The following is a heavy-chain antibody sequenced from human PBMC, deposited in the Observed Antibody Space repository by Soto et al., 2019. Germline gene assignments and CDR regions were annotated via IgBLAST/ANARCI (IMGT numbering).Heavy chain of an antibody. D-gene: IGHD1-1*01. CDR3: ARGGSERYYYYYYMDV. Sequence: PGGSLRLSCAASGFTFSSYAMHWVRQAPGKGLEYVSAISSNGGSTYYANSVKGRFTISRDNSKNTLYLQMGSLRAEDMAVYYSARGGSERYYYYYYMDVWGKGTTVTVSS. CDR2: ISSNGGST. CDR1: GFTFSSYA. V-gene: IGHV3-64*01. J-gene: IGHJ6*03.